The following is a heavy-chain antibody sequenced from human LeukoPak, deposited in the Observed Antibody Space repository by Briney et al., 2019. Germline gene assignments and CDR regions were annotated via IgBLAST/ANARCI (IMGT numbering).Heavy chain of an antibody. D-gene: IGHD3-22*01. V-gene: IGHV3-30-3*01. CDR3: ARVGFFYYDSSGYPYYFDY. CDR1: GFTFSSNA. J-gene: IGHJ4*02. CDR2: ISYDGSNK. Sequence: PGRSQRLSCAASGFTFSSNAMHCGRQAPGKGLEWVAVISYDGSNKYYADSVKGRFTISRDNSKNTLYLQMNSLRAEDTAVYYCARVGFFYYDSSGYPYYFDYWGQGTLVPVSS.